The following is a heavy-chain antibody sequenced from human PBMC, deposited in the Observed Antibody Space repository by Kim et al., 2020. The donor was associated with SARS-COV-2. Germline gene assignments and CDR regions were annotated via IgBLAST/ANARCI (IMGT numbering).Heavy chain of an antibody. V-gene: IGHV3-33*06. CDR3: AKDRRIRTYYVSYFDY. Sequence: GGSLRLSCAASGFTFSSYGMHWVRQAPGKGLEWVAVIWYDGSSKYYADSVKGRFTISRDNSKNTLYLQMNSMRAEDTAVYYCAKDRRIRTYYVSYFDYWGQGTLVTVSS. J-gene: IGHJ4*02. CDR2: IWYDGSSK. CDR1: GFTFSSYG. D-gene: IGHD3-10*02.